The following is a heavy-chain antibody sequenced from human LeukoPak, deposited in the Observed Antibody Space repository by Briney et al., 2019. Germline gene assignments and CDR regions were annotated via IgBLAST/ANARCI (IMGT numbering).Heavy chain of an antibody. CDR1: GGSISSYY. CDR2: IYYSGST. V-gene: IGHV4-59*01. D-gene: IGHD3-16*02. J-gene: IGHJ5*02. Sequence: PSETLSLTCTVSGGSISSYYWSWIRQPPGKGLEWIGYIYYSGSTNYNPSLKSRVTISVDTSKNQFSLKLSSVTAADTAVYYCASSPRLRLGELSSLGAYNWFDPWGQGTLVTVSS. CDR3: ASSPRLRLGELSSLGAYNWFDP.